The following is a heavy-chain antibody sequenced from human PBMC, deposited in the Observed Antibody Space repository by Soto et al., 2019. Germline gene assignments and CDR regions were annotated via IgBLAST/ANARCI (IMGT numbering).Heavy chain of an antibody. CDR2: INHTGGT. CDR3: ATRITVFGLLIPPFDP. V-gene: IGHV4-34*01. Sequence: SETLSLTCAVYGGSVNGYYWNWIRQPTGKGLEWIGEINHTGGTPYNPSLKRRVTMSLDTSKNQFSQRLSYVTAADTAISYCATRITVFGLLIPPFDPWGQGTQGTVSS. CDR1: GGSVNGYY. D-gene: IGHD3-3*01. J-gene: IGHJ5*02.